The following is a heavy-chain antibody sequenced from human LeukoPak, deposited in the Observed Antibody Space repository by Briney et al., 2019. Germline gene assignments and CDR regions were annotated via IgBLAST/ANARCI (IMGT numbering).Heavy chain of an antibody. CDR1: GVTFSRYA. Sequence: GRSLRLYCAAAGVTFSRYAMHWVRQAPGKGLEWVAVISYDGSNKYYADSVKGRFTISRDNSKNTLYLQMNSLRAEDTAVYYCARGVNWYFDYWGQGTLVTVSS. CDR3: ARGVNWYFDY. D-gene: IGHD1-1*01. V-gene: IGHV3-30-3*01. CDR2: ISYDGSNK. J-gene: IGHJ4*02.